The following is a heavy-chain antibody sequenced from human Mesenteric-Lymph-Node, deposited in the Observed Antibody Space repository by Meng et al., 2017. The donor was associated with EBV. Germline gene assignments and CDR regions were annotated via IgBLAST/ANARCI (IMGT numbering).Heavy chain of an antibody. V-gene: IGHV1-8*01. J-gene: IGHJ4*02. Sequence: QVRLVQLGAEVKKPGASVKVSCKASGYTFINHDIDWVRQATGQGLEWMGWMNSNSGNTGYAQKFQGRVTLTRDTSISTAYMDLSSLTSEDTAVYYCTRNPTKTGDFDSWGQGTLVTVSS. CDR3: TRNPTKTGDFDS. CDR1: GYTFINHD. D-gene: IGHD7-27*01. CDR2: MNSNSGNT.